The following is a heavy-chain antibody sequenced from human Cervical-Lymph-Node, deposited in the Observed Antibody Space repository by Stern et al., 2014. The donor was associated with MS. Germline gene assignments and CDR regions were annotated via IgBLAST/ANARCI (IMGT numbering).Heavy chain of an antibody. CDR1: GFTFSTYG. V-gene: IGHV3-30*18. CDR2: ISYDRRNK. D-gene: IGHD3-22*01. Sequence: VQLVESGGGVVQPGRSLRLSCAASGFTFSTYGMHWVRQAQGKGQEGVAVISYDRRNKDNAGYVKGRSTITRDITTNTHYLKQNILRAEDTAVYYCAKSRSKGYYYSHFDYWVQGTLVTVSS. J-gene: IGHJ4*02. CDR3: AKSRSKGYYYSHFDY.